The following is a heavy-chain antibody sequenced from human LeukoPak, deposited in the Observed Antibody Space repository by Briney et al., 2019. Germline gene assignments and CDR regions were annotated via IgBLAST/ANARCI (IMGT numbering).Heavy chain of an antibody. CDR2: IYYSGST. CDR1: GGSFISSSYY. D-gene: IGHD3-22*01. V-gene: IGHV4-39*01. CDR3: ARLGPRNSSGYYYY. J-gene: IGHJ4*02. Sequence: PSETLSLTCTVSGGSFISSSYYWGWIRQPPGKGLEWIGSIYYSGSTYYNPSLKSRVTISVDTSKNQFSLKLSSVTAADTAVYYCARLGPRNSSGYYYYWGQGTLVTVSS.